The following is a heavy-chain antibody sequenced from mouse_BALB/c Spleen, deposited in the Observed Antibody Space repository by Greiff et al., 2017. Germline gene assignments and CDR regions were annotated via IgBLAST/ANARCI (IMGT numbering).Heavy chain of an antibody. CDR3: AKDSYYGSSYFDS. Sequence: VKLVESGAELVKPGASVKLSCKASGYTFTSYDINWVRQRPEQGLEWIGWIFPGDGSTKYNEKFKGKATLTTDKSSSTAYMQLSRLTSEDSAVSFCAKDSYYGSSYFDSWGQGTTLTVSS. CDR1: GYTFTSYD. J-gene: IGHJ2*01. CDR2: IFPGDGST. V-gene: IGHV1-85*01. D-gene: IGHD1-1*01.